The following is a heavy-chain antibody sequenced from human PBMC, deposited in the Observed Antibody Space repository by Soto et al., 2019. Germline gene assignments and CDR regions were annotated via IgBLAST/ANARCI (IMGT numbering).Heavy chain of an antibody. V-gene: IGHV4-59*01. CDR1: GGSISSYY. Sequence: SETLSLTCTVSGGSISSYYWSWIRQPPGKGLEWIGYIYYIGSTNYNPSLKSRVTISVDTSKNQLSLKLSSVTAADTAVYYCARGIRRQLLNWFDPWGQGTLVTVYS. CDR2: IYYIGST. J-gene: IGHJ5*02. D-gene: IGHD2-2*01. CDR3: ARGIRRQLLNWFDP.